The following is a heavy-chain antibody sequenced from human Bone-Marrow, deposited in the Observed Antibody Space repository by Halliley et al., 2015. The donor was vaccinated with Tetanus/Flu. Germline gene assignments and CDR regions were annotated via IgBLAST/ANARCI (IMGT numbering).Heavy chain of an antibody. CDR1: GFTFSSYS. Sequence: CAASGFTFSSYSMNWVRQAPGKGLEWVSSISSSGNYMYYGDSVKGRFTISRDNAKKLLYLQMNSLRAEDTAVYYCARYIGYSMDVWGQGTTVTVSS. CDR3: ARYIGYSMDV. J-gene: IGHJ6*02. V-gene: IGHV3-21*01. CDR2: ISSSGNYM.